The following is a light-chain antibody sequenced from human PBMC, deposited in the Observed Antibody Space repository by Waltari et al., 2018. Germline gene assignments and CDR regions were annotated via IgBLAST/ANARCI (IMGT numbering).Light chain of an antibody. V-gene: IGKV3D-15*01. J-gene: IGKJ1*01. CDR2: RAS. CDR3: QQYNIWPWT. Sequence: EVVMTQSPATLSVSPGERVSLSCRASQSAKTSLAWYQQTPGQAPRLLIYRASTRAAGVPDRFRGSGSGTEFTLTISSLQSEDSAIYYCQQYNIWPWTFGPGTNVDIK. CDR1: QSAKTS.